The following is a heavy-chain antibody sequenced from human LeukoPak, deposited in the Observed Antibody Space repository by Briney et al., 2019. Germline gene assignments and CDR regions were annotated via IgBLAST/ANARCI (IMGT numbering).Heavy chain of an antibody. CDR1: GFTFSSYF. CDR3: ARERQDTILHSGAFDI. CDR2: IASDGSHT. V-gene: IGHV3-30-3*01. Sequence: GRSLRLSCAASGFTFSSYFMHWVRQAPGKGLEWVADIASDGSHTFYVESVKGRSTISRDNSKNTLYLQMNSLRAEDTAVYFCARERQDTILHSGAFDIWGQGTMVTVSS. D-gene: IGHD2-21*01. J-gene: IGHJ3*02.